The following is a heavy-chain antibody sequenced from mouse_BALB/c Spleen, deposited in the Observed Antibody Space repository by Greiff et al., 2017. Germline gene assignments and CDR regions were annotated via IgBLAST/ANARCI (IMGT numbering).Heavy chain of an antibody. V-gene: IGHV3-2*02. CDR3: ARGILPYFDY. Sequence: EVKLLESGPGLVKPSQSLSLTCTVTGYSITSDYAWNWIRQFPGNKLEWMGYISYSGSTSYNPSLKSRISITRDTSKNQFFLQLNSVTTEDTATYYCARGILPYFDYWGQGTTLTVSS. CDR1: GYSITSDYA. D-gene: IGHD5-5*01. J-gene: IGHJ2*01. CDR2: ISYSGST.